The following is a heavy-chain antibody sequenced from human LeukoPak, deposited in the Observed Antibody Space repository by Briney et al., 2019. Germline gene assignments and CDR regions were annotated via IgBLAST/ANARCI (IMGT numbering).Heavy chain of an antibody. D-gene: IGHD6-13*01. J-gene: IGHJ4*02. CDR1: GFRFGSYA. CDR2: ISGSGGST. CDR3: AEEKQQLIDY. V-gene: IGHV3-23*01. Sequence: GGSLRLSCAASGFRFGSYAMSWVRQAPGKGLEWVSSISGSGGSTYYADSVKGRFTISRDNSKNTLYLQMNSLTAEDTAVYYCAEEKQQLIDYWGQGTLVTVSS.